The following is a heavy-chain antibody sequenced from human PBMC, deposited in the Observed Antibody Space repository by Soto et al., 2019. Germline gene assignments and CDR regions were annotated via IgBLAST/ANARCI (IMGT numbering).Heavy chain of an antibody. CDR3: ARQQLERRNWFDS. J-gene: IGHJ5*01. CDR1: GASVSIDTHY. D-gene: IGHD1-1*01. V-gene: IGHV4-39*01. Sequence: SETLSLTCTVSGASVSIDTHYLAWGRQPLGKGLEWIGCVYYSGRTYYNPSLKSRVSISIDTSKNQFSVKLTSMTAADTAIYFCARQQLERRNWFDSWGQGRXVTV. CDR2: VYYSGRT.